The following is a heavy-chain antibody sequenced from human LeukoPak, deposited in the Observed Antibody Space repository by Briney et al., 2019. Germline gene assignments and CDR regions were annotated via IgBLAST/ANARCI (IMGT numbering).Heavy chain of an antibody. CDR2: INHSXST. V-gene: IGHV4-34*01. D-gene: IGHD2-2*01. J-gene: IGHJ5*02. Sequence: SETLSLTCAVYGGXFXGYYWSWIRQPPXXGXXWIGEINHSXSTNYNPSLKSRVTISVDTSKNQFSLKLSSVTAADTAVYYCARGLGYCSSTSCYRAPNWFDPWGQGTLVTVSS. CDR3: ARGLGYCSSTSCYRAPNWFDP. CDR1: GGXFXGYY.